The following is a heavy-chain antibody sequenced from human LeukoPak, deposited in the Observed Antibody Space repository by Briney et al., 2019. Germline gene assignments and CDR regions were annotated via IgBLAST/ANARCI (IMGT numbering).Heavy chain of an antibody. D-gene: IGHD2-2*01. J-gene: IGHJ4*02. Sequence: KSSETLSPTCTVSGGSISSGDYYWSWIRQPPGKGLEWIGYIYYSGSTYYNPSLKSRVTISVDTSKNQFSLKLSSATAADTAVYYCAREEVVPAAVDYWGQGTLVTVSS. CDR3: AREEVVPAAVDY. CDR2: IYYSGST. V-gene: IGHV4-30-4*08. CDR1: GGSISSGDYY.